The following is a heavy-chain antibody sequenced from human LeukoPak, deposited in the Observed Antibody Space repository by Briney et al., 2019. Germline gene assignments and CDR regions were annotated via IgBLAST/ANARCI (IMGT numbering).Heavy chain of an antibody. CDR2: ITWNSGSI. Sequence: GGSLRLSCAASGFTFDDYTMHWVRQAPGKGLEWVSGITWNSGSIGYADSVRGRFTISRDNAKNSLYLEVNSLRAEDTALYYCAKEDHFASWGQGTLVTVSS. J-gene: IGHJ4*02. CDR3: AKEDHFAS. CDR1: GFTFDDYT. V-gene: IGHV3-9*01.